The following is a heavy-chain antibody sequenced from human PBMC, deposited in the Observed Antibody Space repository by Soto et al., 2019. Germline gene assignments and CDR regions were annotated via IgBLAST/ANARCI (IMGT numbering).Heavy chain of an antibody. V-gene: IGHV1-3*01. CDR3: ARRYKSAGWLEP. J-gene: IGHJ5*02. Sequence: QVPLVQSGAEVKKPGTSVKVSCKASGYSFATYAIHWVRQAPGPGLEWMGWINPATGNTEYSDKFQDRVTFTRDTSATTAYMELRGLRSEDTAVYSCARRYKSAGWLEPWGQGTLVTVSS. CDR1: GYSFATYA. D-gene: IGHD1-1*01. CDR2: INPATGNT.